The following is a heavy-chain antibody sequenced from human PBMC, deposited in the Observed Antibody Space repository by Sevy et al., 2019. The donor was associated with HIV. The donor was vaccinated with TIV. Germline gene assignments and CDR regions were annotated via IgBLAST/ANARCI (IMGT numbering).Heavy chain of an antibody. V-gene: IGHV3-23*01. CDR2: LSFGCGEI. CDR1: GFTFSKYS. D-gene: IGHD2-8*01. CDR3: AGEGCTKPHDY. J-gene: IGHJ4*02. Sequence: RGYLRLSCAASGFTFSKYSMSWVRQPPGKGLERVSTLSFGCGEIKHADSVKGRFTLSRVNSKNSLYLQMNNLRAEDTAVHYCAGEGCTKPHDYWGQGTLVIVSS.